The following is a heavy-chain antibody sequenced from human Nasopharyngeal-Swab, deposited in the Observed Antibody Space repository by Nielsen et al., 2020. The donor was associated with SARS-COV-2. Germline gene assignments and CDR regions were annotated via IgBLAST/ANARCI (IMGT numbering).Heavy chain of an antibody. J-gene: IGHJ2*01. CDR3: ARDILGYSYDSGWYFDL. CDR2: IYYSGST. D-gene: IGHD5-18*01. CDR1: GGSISSSSYY. Sequence: SETLSLTCTVSGGSISSSSYYWGWIRQPPGKGLEWIGSIYYSGSTYYNPSLKSRVTISVDTSKNQFSLKLTSVTAADTAVYYCARDILGYSYDSGWYFDLWGRGTLVTVSS. V-gene: IGHV4-39*07.